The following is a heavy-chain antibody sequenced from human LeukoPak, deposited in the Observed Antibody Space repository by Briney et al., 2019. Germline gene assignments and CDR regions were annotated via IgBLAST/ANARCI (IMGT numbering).Heavy chain of an antibody. D-gene: IGHD7-27*01. CDR1: GGTLSSYA. CDR2: IIPIFGTA. CDR3: ARDERGISDY. V-gene: IGHV1-69*13. Sequence: SVKVSCKASGGTLSSYAISWVRQAPGQGLEWMGGIIPIFGTANYAQKFQGRVTITADESTSTAYMELRSLRSDDTAVYYCARDERGISDYWGQGTLVTVSS. J-gene: IGHJ4*02.